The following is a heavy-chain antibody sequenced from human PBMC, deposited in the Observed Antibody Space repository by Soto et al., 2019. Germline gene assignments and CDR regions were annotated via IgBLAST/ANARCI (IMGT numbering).Heavy chain of an antibody. CDR2: IVVGSGST. CDR3: AREDSRHDAFDI. CDR1: GFTFSTSSA. V-gene: IGHV1-58*01. D-gene: IGHD2-15*01. J-gene: IGHJ3*02. Sequence: GASVKVSCKASGFTFSTSSAVQWVRQARGQRLEWIGWIVVGSGSTEYAQKLQGRVTMTTDTSTSTAYMELRSLRSDDTAVYYCAREDSRHDAFDIWGQGKMVPVSS.